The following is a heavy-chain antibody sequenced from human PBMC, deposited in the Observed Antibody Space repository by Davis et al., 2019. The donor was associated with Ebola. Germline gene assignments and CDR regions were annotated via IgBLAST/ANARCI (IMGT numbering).Heavy chain of an antibody. CDR3: TAYDSTFRNY. D-gene: IGHD3-22*01. V-gene: IGHV3-43D*03. J-gene: IGHJ4*02. CDR2: ISWDGRST. Sequence: GGSLRLSCAASGFSLSTYSMNWVRQAPGKGLEWVSPISWDGRSTAYADSVRGRFSISRDNSRKFLYLQMNGLRAEDTALYYCTAYDSTFRNYWGQGTLVTVSS. CDR1: GFSLSTYS.